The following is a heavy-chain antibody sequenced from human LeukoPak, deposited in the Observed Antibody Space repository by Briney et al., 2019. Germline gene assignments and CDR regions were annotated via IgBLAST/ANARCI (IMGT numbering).Heavy chain of an antibody. D-gene: IGHD3-10*01. CDR2: IRYDGSNK. CDR1: GFTFSSYG. J-gene: IGHJ6*03. V-gene: IGHV3-30*02. CDR3: AKVPPVLLWFGELSRGEYYYYMDV. Sequence: QPGGSLRLSCAASGFTFSSYGMHWVRQAPGKGLEWVAFIRYDGSNKYYADSVKGRFTISRDNSKNTLYLQMNSLRAEDTAVYYCAKVPPVLLWFGELSRGEYYYYMDVWGKGTTVTISS.